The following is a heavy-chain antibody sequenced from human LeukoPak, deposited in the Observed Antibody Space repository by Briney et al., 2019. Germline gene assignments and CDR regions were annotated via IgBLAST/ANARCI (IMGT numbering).Heavy chain of an antibody. CDR3: AGERGEEYSSGWYKRNYFDN. J-gene: IGHJ4*02. D-gene: IGHD6-19*01. Sequence: TSETLSLTCTVSGDSLSSVTDYWAWIRQPPGKVLEWIASGGYSGGTYYNPSLESRVAISADMSKNQFSLKLTSVTGADTAVYYCAGERGEEYSSGWYKRNYFDNWGQGIRVTVSS. V-gene: IGHV4-39*07. CDR1: GDSLSSVTDY. CDR2: GGYSGGT.